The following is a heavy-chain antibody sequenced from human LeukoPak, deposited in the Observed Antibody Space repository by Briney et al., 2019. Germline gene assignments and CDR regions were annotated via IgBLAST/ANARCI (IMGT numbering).Heavy chain of an antibody. CDR3: ARSEAVAWSFDL. Sequence: GGSLRLSCAASGFTFSAYWMHWVRQAPGKGLVWVSRLNTDGSDTRHADSVQGRFTISRDNAKNTLYLQMNSLRAEDTAVYYCARSEAVAWSFDLWGRGTLVTVSS. V-gene: IGHV3-74*01. CDR2: LNTDGSDT. D-gene: IGHD6-19*01. CDR1: GFTFSAYW. J-gene: IGHJ2*01.